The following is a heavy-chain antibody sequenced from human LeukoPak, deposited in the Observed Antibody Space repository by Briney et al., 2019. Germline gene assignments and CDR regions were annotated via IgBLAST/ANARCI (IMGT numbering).Heavy chain of an antibody. CDR1: GFNVSTNY. CDR2: ISGSGGST. J-gene: IGHJ4*02. D-gene: IGHD3-22*01. CDR3: YIPYYDTSAYKGY. V-gene: IGHV3-23*01. Sequence: GGSLRLSCAASGFNVSTNYMSWVRQAPGKGLEWVSAISGSGGSTYYADSVKGRFTISRDNSKNTLYLQMNSLRAEDTAVYYCYIPYYDTSAYKGYWGQGTLVTVSS.